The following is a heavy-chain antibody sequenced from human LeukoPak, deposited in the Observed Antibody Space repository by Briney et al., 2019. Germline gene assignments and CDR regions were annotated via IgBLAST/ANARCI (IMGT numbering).Heavy chain of an antibody. Sequence: PSETLSLTCAVYGGSFSGYYWSWIRQPPGKGLEWIGEINHSGSTNYNPSLKSRVTISVDTSKNQFSLKLSSVTAADTAVYYCASQGGMVAAAGTGIYVFDIWGQGTMVTVSS. V-gene: IGHV4-34*01. CDR3: ASQGGMVAAAGTGIYVFDI. D-gene: IGHD6-13*01. CDR2: INHSGST. CDR1: GGSFSGYY. J-gene: IGHJ3*02.